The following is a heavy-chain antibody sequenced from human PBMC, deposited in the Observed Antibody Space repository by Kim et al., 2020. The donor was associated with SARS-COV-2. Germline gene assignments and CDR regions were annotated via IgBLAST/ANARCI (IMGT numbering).Heavy chain of an antibody. J-gene: IGHJ4*02. Sequence: GGSLRLSCEASGFIFSSSAMTWVRQAPGKGLEWVSAISPASNTVYYADAVKGRFTTSRDNTKSTVFLHMNSLRAEDTAIYYCAKNYGASVSYDFWGQGTL. V-gene: IGHV3-23*01. CDR3: AKNYGASVSYDF. CDR1: GFIFSSSA. D-gene: IGHD4-17*01. CDR2: ISPASNTV.